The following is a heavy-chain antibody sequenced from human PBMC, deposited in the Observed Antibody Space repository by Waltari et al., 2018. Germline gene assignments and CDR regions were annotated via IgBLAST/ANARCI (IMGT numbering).Heavy chain of an antibody. J-gene: IGHJ4*02. CDR2: INADESVK. CDR1: GFTLSNYW. V-gene: IGHV3-7*01. CDR3: ARDPSRRADY. Sequence: EVQLVESGGGLVQPGGSLRLSCVGSGFTLSNYWMHWVRQAPGKGLEGVAHINADESVKDDVDFVKGRFTISRDNAKNSLFLQMDSLRAEDTAIYYCARDPSRRADYWGQGTLVTVSS.